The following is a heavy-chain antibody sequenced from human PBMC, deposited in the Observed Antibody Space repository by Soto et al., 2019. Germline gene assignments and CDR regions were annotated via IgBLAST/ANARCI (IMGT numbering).Heavy chain of an antibody. Sequence: QVQLVESGGGLVKPGGSLRLSCAASGFTFSSYSMNWIRQAPGGGLEWVSYISVGRGDIYYADSVKGRFTNSRDNAKTSWNVQRNSLRAEDTAVYYYARDVGCGYDRGFCDLWGRGTLVTVPS. CDR1: GFTFSSYS. CDR2: ISVGRGDI. D-gene: IGHD5-12*01. V-gene: IGHV3-11*01. CDR3: ARDVGCGYDRGFCDL. J-gene: IGHJ2*01.